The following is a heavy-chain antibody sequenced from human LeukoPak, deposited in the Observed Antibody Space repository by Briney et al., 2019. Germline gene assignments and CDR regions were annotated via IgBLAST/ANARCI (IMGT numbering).Heavy chain of an antibody. V-gene: IGHV5-51*03. Sequence: GESLKISXKGSGYSFTSYWIGWVRQMPGKGLEWMGIIYPGDSDTRYSPSFQGQVTISADKSISTAYLQWSSLKASDTAMYYCATCIAVAGTAFDYWGQGTLVTVSS. D-gene: IGHD6-19*01. CDR3: ATCIAVAGTAFDY. J-gene: IGHJ4*02. CDR1: GYSFTSYW. CDR2: IYPGDSDT.